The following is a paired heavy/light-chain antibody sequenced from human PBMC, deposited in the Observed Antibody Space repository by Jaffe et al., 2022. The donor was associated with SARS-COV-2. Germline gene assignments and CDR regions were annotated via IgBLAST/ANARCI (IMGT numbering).Heavy chain of an antibody. Sequence: QITLKESGPTLVKPTQTLTLTCTFSGFSLTSSGVGVGWIRQAPGKALEWLALIYWDDNKHYSPSLKSRLTVTKDTSKNQVVLTMTNMDPVDTATYYCARRPVSDHFDHWGQGTLVTVSS. J-gene: IGHJ4*02. CDR1: GFSLTSSGVG. V-gene: IGHV2-5*02. CDR2: IYWDDNK. CDR3: ARRPVSDHFDH.
Light chain of an antibody. CDR3: QQYNTYWT. J-gene: IGKJ1*01. CDR2: KAS. CDR1: HSISSW. V-gene: IGKV1-5*03. Sequence: DIQMTQSPSTLSASVGDRVTITCRASHSISSWLAWYQQKPGKAPKLLIYKASSLESGVPSRFSGSGSGTEFTLTISSLQPDDFATYYCQQYNTYWTFGQGTKVEIK.